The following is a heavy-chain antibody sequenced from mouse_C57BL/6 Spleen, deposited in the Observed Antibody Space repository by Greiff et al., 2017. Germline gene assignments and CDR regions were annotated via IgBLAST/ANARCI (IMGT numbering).Heavy chain of an antibody. J-gene: IGHJ2*01. CDR1: GFTFSSYG. D-gene: IGHD1-1*01. Sequence: EVKLMESGGDLVKPGGSLKLSCAASGFTFSSYGMSWVRQTPDKRLEWVATISSGGSYTYYPDSVKGRFTISRDNAKNTLYLQMSSLKSEDTAMYYCARGITTVALDYWGQGTTLTVSS. CDR2: ISSGGSYT. CDR3: ARGITTVALDY. V-gene: IGHV5-6*01.